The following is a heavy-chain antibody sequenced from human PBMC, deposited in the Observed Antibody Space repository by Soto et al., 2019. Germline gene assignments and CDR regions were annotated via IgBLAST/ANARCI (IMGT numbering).Heavy chain of an antibody. CDR1: GYTFTSYA. D-gene: IGHD6-13*01. Sequence: ASVKVSCKASGYTFTSYAMHWVRQAPGQRLEWMGWINAGNGNTKYSQKFQGRVTITRDTSASTAYMELSSLRSEDTAVYYCARGGSIAAAGRNWFDPWGQGTLVTV. CDR3: ARGGSIAAAGRNWFDP. J-gene: IGHJ5*02. CDR2: INAGNGNT. V-gene: IGHV1-3*01.